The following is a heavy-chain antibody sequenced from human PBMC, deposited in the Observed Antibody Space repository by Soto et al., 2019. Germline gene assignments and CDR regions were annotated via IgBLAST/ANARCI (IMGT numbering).Heavy chain of an antibody. J-gene: IGHJ3*02. V-gene: IGHV1-8*01. CDR1: GYTFTSYD. Sequence: ASVKVSCKASGYTFTSYDINWVRQATGQGLEWMGWMNPNSGNTGYAQKFQGRVTMTRNTSISTAYMELSSLRSEDTAVYYCAGSHVSVDAFDIWGQGTMVTVSS. CDR3: AGSHVSVDAFDI. CDR2: MNPNSGNT.